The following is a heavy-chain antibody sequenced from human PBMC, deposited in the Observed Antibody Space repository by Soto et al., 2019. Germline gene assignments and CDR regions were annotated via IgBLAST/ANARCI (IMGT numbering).Heavy chain of an antibody. Sequence: TGGSLRLSCAASGFTFSSYGMHWVRQAPGKGLEWVAVISYDGSNKYYADSVKGRFTISRDNSKNTLYLQMNSLRAEDTAVYYCAKSYTVGAYYYYGMDVWGQGTTVTV. CDR3: AKSYTVGAYYYYGMDV. CDR2: ISYDGSNK. D-gene: IGHD5-12*01. CDR1: GFTFSSYG. J-gene: IGHJ6*02. V-gene: IGHV3-30*18.